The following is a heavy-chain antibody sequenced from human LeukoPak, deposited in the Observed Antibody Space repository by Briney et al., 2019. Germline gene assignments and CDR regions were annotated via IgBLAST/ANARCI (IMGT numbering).Heavy chain of an antibody. J-gene: IGHJ6*02. CDR3: TKGRVATVGGAKYAMDV. Sequence: PGGSLRLSCAASGFIFDDYAMHWVRPAPGKGLEWVSLITGDGAGTYYEDSVRGRFTISRDNSKNSLYLIMNSLRTEDTALYYCTKGRVATVGGAKYAMDVWGQGTTVTVSS. CDR2: ITGDGAGT. D-gene: IGHD5-12*01. CDR1: GFIFDDYA. V-gene: IGHV3-43*02.